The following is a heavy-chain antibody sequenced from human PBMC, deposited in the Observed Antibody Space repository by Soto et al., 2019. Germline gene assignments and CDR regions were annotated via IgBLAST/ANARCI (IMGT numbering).Heavy chain of an antibody. D-gene: IGHD5-12*01. CDR1: GFTFSSYW. CDR3: AGGNRRGYSGYDFDY. CDR2: IKEDGSEK. V-gene: IGHV3-7*01. J-gene: IGHJ4*02. Sequence: EVQLVESGGGVVQPGGSLRLSCAASGFTFSSYWMNWVRQAPGKGLEWVANIKEDGSEKYYVDSVKGRFTISKDSAKEALYLQMNSLRAEDTAVYYCAGGNRRGYSGYDFDYWGQGTRVTVSS.